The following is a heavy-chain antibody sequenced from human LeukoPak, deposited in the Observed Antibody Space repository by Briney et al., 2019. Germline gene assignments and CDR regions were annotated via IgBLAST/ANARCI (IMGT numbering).Heavy chain of an antibody. CDR1: GFTFSSYG. CDR3: ARSRPSRYCSGGSCTHHAFDI. CDR2: IWYDGSNK. Sequence: PGGSLRLSCAASGFTFSSYGMHWVRQAPGKGLEWVAVIWYDGSNKYYADSVKGRFTISRDNAKNSLYLQMNSLRAEDTAVYYCARSRPSRYCSGGSCTHHAFDIWGQGTMVTVSS. D-gene: IGHD2-15*01. J-gene: IGHJ3*02. V-gene: IGHV3-33*01.